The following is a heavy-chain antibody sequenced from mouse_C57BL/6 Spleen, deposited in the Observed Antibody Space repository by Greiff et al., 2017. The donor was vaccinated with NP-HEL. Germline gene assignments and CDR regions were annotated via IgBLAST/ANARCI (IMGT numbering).Heavy chain of an antibody. CDR2: IHPNSGST. CDR1: GYTFTSYW. CDR3: AKTAQARGSWFAY. D-gene: IGHD3-2*02. J-gene: IGHJ3*01. Sequence: QVQLQQPGAELVKPGASVKLSCKASGYTFTSYWMHWVKQRPGQGLEWIGMIHPNSGSTNYNEKFKSKATLTVDKSSSTAYMQLSSLTSEDSAVYFCAKTAQARGSWFAYWGQGTLVTVSA. V-gene: IGHV1-64*01.